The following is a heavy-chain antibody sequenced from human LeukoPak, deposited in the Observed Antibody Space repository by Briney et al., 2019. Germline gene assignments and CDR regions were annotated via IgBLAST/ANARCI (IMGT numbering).Heavy chain of an antibody. CDR2: MNPNSGNT. Sequence: GASVKVSCKASGYTFTSYDINWVRQATGQGLEWMGWMNPNSGNTGYAQKFQGRVTMTRNTSISTAYMELSSLRSEDTAVYYCATKSPRDTAMVTDYYYYMDVWGKGTTVTVSS. V-gene: IGHV1-8*01. D-gene: IGHD5-18*01. J-gene: IGHJ6*03. CDR1: GYTFTSYD. CDR3: ATKSPRDTAMVTDYYYYMDV.